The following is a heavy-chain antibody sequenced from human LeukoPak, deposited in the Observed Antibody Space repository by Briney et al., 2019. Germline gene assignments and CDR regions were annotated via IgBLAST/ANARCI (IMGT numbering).Heavy chain of an antibody. J-gene: IGHJ5*02. CDR3: VRSKWSSYNWFDP. CDR2: IYSTGST. D-gene: IGHD2-15*01. V-gene: IGHV4-39*07. CDR1: GGSISTSNYY. Sequence: SETLPLTCTVSGGSISTSNYYWGWIRQPPGKGLEWIGSIYSTGSTYYNPSLKSRVTISLDTSKNQFSLRLNSVTAADTAVHYCVRSKWSSYNWFDPWGQGTLVTVSS.